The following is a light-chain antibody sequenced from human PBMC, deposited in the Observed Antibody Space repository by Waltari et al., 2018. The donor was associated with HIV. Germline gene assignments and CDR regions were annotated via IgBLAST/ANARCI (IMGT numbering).Light chain of an antibody. CDR2: WAS. J-gene: IGKJ1*01. Sequence: DIVMTQSPDSLAVSLGERATINCKSSRSVLYSSNNKNYLAWYQQKPGQSPKLLIYWASTRESGVPDRFSGSGSGTDFTLAISSLQAEDVAVYYCQQYYTTPQTFGQGTKVEVK. CDR3: QQYYTTPQT. V-gene: IGKV4-1*01. CDR1: RSVLYSSNNKNY.